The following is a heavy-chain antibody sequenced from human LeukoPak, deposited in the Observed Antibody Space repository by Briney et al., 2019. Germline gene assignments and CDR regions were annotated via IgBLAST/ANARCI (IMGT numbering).Heavy chain of an antibody. Sequence: PGGSLRLSCAAPGFTFSSYGMHWVRQAPGKGLEWVAVISYDGSNKYYADSVKGRFTISRDNSKNTLYLQMNSLRAEDTAVYYCAKDRRYSGSYYGMDVWGQGTTVTVSS. V-gene: IGHV3-30*18. CDR1: GFTFSSYG. CDR3: AKDRRYSGSYYGMDV. D-gene: IGHD1-26*01. J-gene: IGHJ6*02. CDR2: ISYDGSNK.